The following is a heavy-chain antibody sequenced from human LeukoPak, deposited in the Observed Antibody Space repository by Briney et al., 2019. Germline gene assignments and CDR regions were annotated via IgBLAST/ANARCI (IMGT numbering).Heavy chain of an antibody. Sequence: GGSLRLSCAASGFTFSSYSMNWVRQAPGKGLEWVSYISSSGSTIYYADSVKGRFTISRDNAKNSLYLQMNSLRAEDTAVYYCARDGSSGWPPPYYYYYMDVWGKGTTVTVSS. V-gene: IGHV3-48*04. CDR1: GFTFSSYS. CDR2: ISSSGSTI. J-gene: IGHJ6*03. CDR3: ARDGSSGWPPPYYYYYMDV. D-gene: IGHD6-19*01.